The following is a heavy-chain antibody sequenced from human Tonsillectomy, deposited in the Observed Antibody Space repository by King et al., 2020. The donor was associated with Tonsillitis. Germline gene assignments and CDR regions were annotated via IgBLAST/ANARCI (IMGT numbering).Heavy chain of an antibody. Sequence: VQLVESGGGVVQPGRSLRLSCAASGFTFSSYGMHWVRQAPGKGLEWVAVISYDGSNKYYADSVKGRFTISRDNSKNTLYLQMNSLRAEYTAVYYCAKICSSTSWNDYWGQGTLVTVSS. D-gene: IGHD2-2*01. J-gene: IGHJ4*02. CDR1: GFTFSSYG. V-gene: IGHV3-30*18. CDR2: ISYDGSNK. CDR3: AKICSSTSWNDY.